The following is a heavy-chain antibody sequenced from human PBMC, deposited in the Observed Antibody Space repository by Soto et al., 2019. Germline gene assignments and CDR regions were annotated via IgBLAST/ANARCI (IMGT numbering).Heavy chain of an antibody. D-gene: IGHD2-2*02. J-gene: IGHJ5*02. CDR1: GFTFISYG. CDR2: IWYDGSNK. Sequence: GGSLRLSCAASGFTFISYGMHWVRQAPGKGLEWVAVIWYDGSNKYYADSVKGRFTISRDNSKNTLYLQMNSLRAEDTAVYYCARGSRIVVVPAAISWFDPWGQGTLVTVSS. CDR3: ARGSRIVVVPAAISWFDP. V-gene: IGHV3-33*01.